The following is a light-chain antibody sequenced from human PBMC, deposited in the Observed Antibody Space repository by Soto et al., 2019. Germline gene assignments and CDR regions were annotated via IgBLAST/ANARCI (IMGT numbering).Light chain of an antibody. CDR3: QAYDYSLTASV. CDR2: EVT. Sequence: QSALTQPASVSGSLGQSITISCTGSSSDVGGYNYVSWYQQHPGQAPKLLIHEVTNRPSGVSDRFSGSKSANTASLTISGLQAEDEADYYCQAYDYSLTASVFGGGTKLTVL. V-gene: IGLV2-14*01. J-gene: IGLJ3*02. CDR1: SSDVGGYNY.